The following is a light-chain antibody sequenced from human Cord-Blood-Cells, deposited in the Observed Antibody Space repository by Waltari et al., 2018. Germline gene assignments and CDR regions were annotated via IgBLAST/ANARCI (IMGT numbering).Light chain of an antibody. CDR1: QSISSW. V-gene: IGKV1-5*03. CDR3: QQYNSYSRT. CDR2: KAS. Sequence: DIQMTQSPSTLSVSVGDRVTITCRASQSISSWLAWYQQKPGKAPKLLIYKASSLESGVPSRFSGSGSGTEFTLTISSLQPDDFATYYCQQYNSYSRTFGPGTKVDIK. J-gene: IGKJ3*01.